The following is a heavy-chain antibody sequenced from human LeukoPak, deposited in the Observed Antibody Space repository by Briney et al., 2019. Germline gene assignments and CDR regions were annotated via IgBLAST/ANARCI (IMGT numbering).Heavy chain of an antibody. CDR2: INHSGST. Sequence: SATLSLTCTVSGGSISSSSYYWGWIRQPPGKGLEWIGEINHSGSTNYNPSLKSRVTISVDTSKNQFSLKLSSVTAADTAVYYCARAAVYGSGSYYRWFDPWGQGTLVTVSS. CDR3: ARAAVYGSGSYYRWFDP. CDR1: GGSISSSSYY. V-gene: IGHV4-39*07. D-gene: IGHD3-10*01. J-gene: IGHJ5*02.